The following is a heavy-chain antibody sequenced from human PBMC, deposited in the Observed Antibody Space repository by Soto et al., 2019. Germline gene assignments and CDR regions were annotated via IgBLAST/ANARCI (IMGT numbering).Heavy chain of an antibody. Sequence: PGGSLRLSCAASGFTFSSSAMSWVRQAPGKGLERVSIISGSGDSTDYANTAQGRFAISRDNSKNTLFLQMSSLRAEDTAVYYCATTRNCNTIKRYREFDNWGQGTLVTVSS. CDR2: ISGSGDST. D-gene: IGHD3-10*01. J-gene: IGHJ4*02. CDR1: GFTFSSSA. CDR3: ATTRNCNTIKRYREFDN. V-gene: IGHV3-23*01.